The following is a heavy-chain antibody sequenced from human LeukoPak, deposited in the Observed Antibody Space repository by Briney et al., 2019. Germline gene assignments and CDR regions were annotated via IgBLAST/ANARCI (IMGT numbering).Heavy chain of an antibody. V-gene: IGHV3-30*18. J-gene: IGHJ4*02. D-gene: IGHD6-13*01. CDR3: AKDPRRYSRTGGYFDY. CDR2: ISYDGSNK. CDR1: GFTFSSYG. Sequence: GGSLRLSCAASGFTFSSYGMHWIRQAPGKGLAWVALISYDGSNKYYADSVKGRFTISRDNSKDTLYLQMNSLRAEDTAVYYCAKDPRRYSRTGGYFDYWGQGTLVTVSS.